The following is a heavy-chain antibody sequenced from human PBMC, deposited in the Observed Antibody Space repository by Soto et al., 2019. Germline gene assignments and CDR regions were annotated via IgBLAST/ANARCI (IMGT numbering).Heavy chain of an antibody. CDR2: IIPIFGTA. D-gene: IGHD3-22*01. CDR1: GYTFTSYY. J-gene: IGHJ3*01. Sequence: ASVKVSCKASGYTFTSYYIHWVRQAPGQGLEWMGGIIPIFGTANYAQKFQGRVTITADESTSTAYMELSGLRSEDTAVYYCAGLTPYYDSSGSPWGQGTMVTVSS. V-gene: IGHV1-69*13. CDR3: AGLTPYYDSSGSP.